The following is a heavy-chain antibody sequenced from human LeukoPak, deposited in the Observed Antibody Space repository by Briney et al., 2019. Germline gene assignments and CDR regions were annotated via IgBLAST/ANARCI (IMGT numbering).Heavy chain of an antibody. Sequence: ASVKVSCKASGYTFTGYYMHWVRQAPGQGLEWMGWISAYNGNTNYAQKLQGRVTMTTDTSTSTAYMELRSLRSDDTAVYYCARETKLEWLLIFDYWGQGTLVTVSS. J-gene: IGHJ4*02. V-gene: IGHV1-18*04. CDR1: GYTFTGYY. CDR3: ARETKLEWLLIFDY. D-gene: IGHD3-3*01. CDR2: ISAYNGNT.